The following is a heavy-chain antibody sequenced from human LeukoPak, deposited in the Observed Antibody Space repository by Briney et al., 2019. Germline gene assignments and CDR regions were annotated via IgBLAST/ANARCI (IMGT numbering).Heavy chain of an antibody. CDR2: IYTSGST. V-gene: IGHV4-61*02. Sequence: SETLSLTCTVSGGSISSGSYYWSWIRQPAGKGLEWIGRIYTSGSTNYNPSLKSRVTISVDTSKNQFSLKLSSVTAADAAVYYCARGAAAGPPYYYYYMDVWGKGTTVTVSS. D-gene: IGHD6-13*01. CDR3: ARGAAAGPPYYYYYMDV. J-gene: IGHJ6*03. CDR1: GGSISSGSYY.